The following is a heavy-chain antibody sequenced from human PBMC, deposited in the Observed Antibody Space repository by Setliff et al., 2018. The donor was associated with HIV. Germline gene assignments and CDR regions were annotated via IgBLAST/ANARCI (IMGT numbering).Heavy chain of an antibody. J-gene: IGHJ5*02. D-gene: IGHD1-26*01. CDR1: GGSISSSGYY. CDR3: ASLAAGIGVWGSWFGP. Sequence: PSETLSLTCTVSGGSISSSGYYWSWIRQHPGKGLEWIGYIYYSGSTYYNPSLKSRVTISLDTSKNQFSLKLSSVTAADTAMYYCASLAAGIGVWGSWFGPWGQGTLVTVSS. V-gene: IGHV4-31*03. CDR2: IYYSGST.